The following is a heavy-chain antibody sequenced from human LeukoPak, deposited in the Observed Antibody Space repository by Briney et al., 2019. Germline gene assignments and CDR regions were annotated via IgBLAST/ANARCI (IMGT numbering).Heavy chain of an antibody. CDR3: ARDHYDSSGYSFDY. CDR1: GFTFSSYS. J-gene: IGHJ4*02. Sequence: GGSLRLSCAASGFTFSSYSMNWVRRAPGKGLDWVSSISSSSSYIYYADSVKGRFTISRDNAKNSLYLQMNSLRAEDTAVYYCARDHYDSSGYSFDYWGQGTLVTVSS. D-gene: IGHD3-22*01. V-gene: IGHV3-21*01. CDR2: ISSSSSYI.